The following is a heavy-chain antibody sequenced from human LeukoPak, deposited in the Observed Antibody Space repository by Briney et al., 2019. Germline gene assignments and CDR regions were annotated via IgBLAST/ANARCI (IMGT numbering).Heavy chain of an antibody. CDR3: ARGPRIVVVVAATHHWFDP. CDR1: GGSISSGDYC. D-gene: IGHD2-15*01. J-gene: IGHJ5*02. Sequence: SQTLSLTCTVSGGSISSGDYCWSWIRQPPGKGLEWIGYVYYSGSTYYNPSLKSRVTISVDTSKNQFSLKLSSVTAADTAVYYCARGPRIVVVVAATHHWFDPWGQGTLVTVSS. V-gene: IGHV4-30-4*01. CDR2: VYYSGST.